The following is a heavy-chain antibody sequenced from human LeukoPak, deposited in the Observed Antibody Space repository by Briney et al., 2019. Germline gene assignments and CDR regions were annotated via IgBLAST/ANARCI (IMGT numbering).Heavy chain of an antibody. Sequence: QPGGSLRLSCAASGFTVSSNYMSWVRQAPGKGREWVSVIYSGGSTYYADSVKGRFTISRDNSKNTLYLQMNSLRAEDTAVYYCAKDPRHSNDWFDPWGQGTLVTVSS. CDR2: IYSGGST. V-gene: IGHV3-53*01. CDR1: GFTVSSNY. CDR3: AKDPRHSNDWFDP. J-gene: IGHJ5*02. D-gene: IGHD4-11*01.